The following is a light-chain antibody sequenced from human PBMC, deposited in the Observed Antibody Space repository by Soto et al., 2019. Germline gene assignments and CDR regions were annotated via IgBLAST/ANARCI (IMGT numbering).Light chain of an antibody. V-gene: IGLV1-44*01. J-gene: IGLJ1*01. CDR3: GSWDSSLSAYV. Sequence: QSVLTQSPSASGTPGQRVTISCSGSSSNIGSKTVNWYQQLPGTAPKLLIYTDNQRPSGVPDRFSASKSGTSASLAISGLQSEDEADYYCGSWDSSLSAYVFGTGTKLTVL. CDR2: TDN. CDR1: SSNIGSKT.